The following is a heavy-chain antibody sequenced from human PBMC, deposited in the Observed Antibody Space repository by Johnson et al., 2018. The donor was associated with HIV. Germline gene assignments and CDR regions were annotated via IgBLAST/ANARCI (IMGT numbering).Heavy chain of an antibody. V-gene: IGHV3-11*01. CDR2: ISSSGSSI. Sequence: QVQLVESGGGLVKPGGSLRLSCKASGFTFSDYFMSWIRQAPGKGLECISYISSSGSSIYYTDSLKGRFTISRDNAKNSLYLQMNSLKAEDTAVYYCAKERGYDSSGYNRWYVPDACDIWGQGTMVTVSS. D-gene: IGHD3-22*01. CDR3: AKERGYDSSGYNRWYVPDACDI. CDR1: GFTFSDYF. J-gene: IGHJ3*02.